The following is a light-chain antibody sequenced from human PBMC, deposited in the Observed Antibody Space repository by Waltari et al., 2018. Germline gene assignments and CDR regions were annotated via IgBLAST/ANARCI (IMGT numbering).Light chain of an antibody. Sequence: HSALTQPASVSGSPGQSITISCTGTSSDVGGYNHVSWYQQTPGKAPKLLIYDVTKRPFGVSTRYSGSKSGNTASLTISGLQAEDEAVYYCSSYRTSSTFVFGPGTKVTVL. CDR3: SSYRTSSTFV. J-gene: IGLJ1*01. V-gene: IGLV2-14*01. CDR1: SSDVGGYNH. CDR2: DVT.